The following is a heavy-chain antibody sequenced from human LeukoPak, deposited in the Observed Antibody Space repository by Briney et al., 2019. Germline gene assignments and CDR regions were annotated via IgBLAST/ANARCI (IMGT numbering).Heavy chain of an antibody. CDR2: IYYSGST. J-gene: IGHJ5*02. V-gene: IGHV4-4*02. CDR1: GGSISSSNW. Sequence: PSGTLSLTCAVSGGSISSSNWWSWVRPPPGKGLEWIGYIYYSGSTNYNPSLKSRFTISVDRPKNQFFLNVTSLTAADTAVYYCARSRQASGLLSSWGQGTPVVVSS. D-gene: IGHD3-10*01. CDR3: ARSRQASGLLSS.